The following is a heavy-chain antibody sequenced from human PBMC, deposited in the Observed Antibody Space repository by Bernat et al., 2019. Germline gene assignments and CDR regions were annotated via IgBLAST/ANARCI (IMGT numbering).Heavy chain of an antibody. J-gene: IGHJ5*02. CDR2: IIPIFGTA. D-gene: IGHD2-15*01. CDR1: GGTFSSYA. CDR3: GRAGIVVVVAATGSWFDP. V-gene: IGHV1-69*06. Sequence: QVQLVQSGAEVKKPGSSVKVSCKASGGTFSSYAISWVRQAPGQGLEWMGGIIPIFGTANYAQKFQGRVTINADKSKRTAYMGLSSRRSEDTAGYYWGRAGIVVVVAATGSWFDPWGQGTLVTVSS.